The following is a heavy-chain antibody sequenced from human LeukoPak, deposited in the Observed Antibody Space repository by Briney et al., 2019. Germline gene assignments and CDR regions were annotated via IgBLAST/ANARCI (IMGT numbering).Heavy chain of an antibody. D-gene: IGHD3-9*01. J-gene: IGHJ4*02. Sequence: SETLSLTCAVYGGSFSGYYWSWIRQPPGKGLEWLGEINHSGSTNYNPSLKSRVTISVDTSKNQFSLKLSSVTAADTAVYYCARGYYDILTGYPTDLYYFDYWGQGTLVTVSS. CDR3: ARGYYDILTGYPTDLYYFDY. V-gene: IGHV4-34*01. CDR1: GGSFSGYY. CDR2: INHSGST.